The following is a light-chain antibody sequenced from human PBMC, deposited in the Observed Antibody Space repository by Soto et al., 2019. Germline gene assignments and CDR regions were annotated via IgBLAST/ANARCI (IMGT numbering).Light chain of an antibody. V-gene: IGKV1-12*01. Sequence: DIQMTQSPSSVSASVGDRVTITCRASQGISSSLAWYQQKPGKVPKLLIYAASSLQSGVPSRFSGSGSGTDFTLTISSLQPEDFATYYCQQANSFPYTFGQGTKLEIK. CDR2: AAS. CDR3: QQANSFPYT. J-gene: IGKJ2*01. CDR1: QGISSS.